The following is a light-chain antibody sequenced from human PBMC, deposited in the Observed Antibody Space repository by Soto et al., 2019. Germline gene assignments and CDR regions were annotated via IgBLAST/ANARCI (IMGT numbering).Light chain of an antibody. CDR2: HAS. J-gene: IGKJ1*01. V-gene: IGKV3-15*01. CDR1: QSVSSD. Sequence: EIVMTQSPGALSVSPGERVTLSCRASQSVSSDLAWYQQKPGQSPRLLIYHASARATGVPARISGSGSGTEFTLTISSLQSEDFAVYYCQQYSHWPRTFGQGTKV. CDR3: QQYSHWPRT.